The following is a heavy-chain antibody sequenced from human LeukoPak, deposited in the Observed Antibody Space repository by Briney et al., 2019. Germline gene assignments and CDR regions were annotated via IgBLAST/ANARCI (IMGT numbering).Heavy chain of an antibody. J-gene: IGHJ5*02. V-gene: IGHV1-8*02. CDR3: ARVEDCRGGSCYDNWFDP. Sequence: GASVKVSCKASGYTFINYDINWVRQAAGQGLEWMGWMNPKTGNTGYAQKFQGRVTMTRNTSISTAYMELSSLRSEDTAVYYCARVEDCRGGSCYDNWFDPWGQGTLVTVSS. D-gene: IGHD2-15*01. CDR2: MNPKTGNT. CDR1: GYTFINYD.